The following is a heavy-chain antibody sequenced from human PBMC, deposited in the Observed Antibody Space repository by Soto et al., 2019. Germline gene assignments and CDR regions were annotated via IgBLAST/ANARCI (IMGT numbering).Heavy chain of an antibody. CDR1: GFTFSSYE. Sequence: QVQLVESGGGVVQPGRSLRLSCAASGFTFSSYEMHWVRQAPGKGLDWVAIISYDGTTTYYADSVKGRFIISRDNSKNTLYLQMNSLRPEDTAVYYCAQERKGADYWGQGTLVTVSS. CDR3: AQERKGADY. V-gene: IGHV3-30*18. J-gene: IGHJ4*02. CDR2: ISYDGTTT.